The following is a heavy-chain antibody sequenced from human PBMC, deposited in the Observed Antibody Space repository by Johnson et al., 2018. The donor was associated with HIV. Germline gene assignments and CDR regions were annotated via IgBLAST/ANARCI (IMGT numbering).Heavy chain of an antibody. V-gene: IGHV3-30-3*01. CDR2: ISFDANNK. CDR1: GFTFSTYA. CDR3: ARDKWELGLPDWDPSDI. D-gene: IGHD1-26*01. Sequence: QVQLMESGGGVVQPGRSLRLSCAASGFTFSTYAMHWVRQAPGKGLEWVAVISFDANNKYYADSVKGRFTISRDNSKNTLYLQMNSLRAEDTAVYYCARDKWELGLPDWDPSDIWGQGTMVTVSS. J-gene: IGHJ3*02.